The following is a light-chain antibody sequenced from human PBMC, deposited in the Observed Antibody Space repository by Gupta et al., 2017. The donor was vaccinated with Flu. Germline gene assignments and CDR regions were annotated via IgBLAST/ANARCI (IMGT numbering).Light chain of an antibody. Sequence: QSALTQPPSASGSPGQSVTISCTGTSSDVSGYNYVSWYQHHPGKAPKVIIYEVSKRPSGVPDRFSGSKSGNTASLTVSGLQAEDEADYYCSSYGGSNNFVVFGGGTKLTVL. V-gene: IGLV2-8*01. J-gene: IGLJ2*01. CDR2: EVS. CDR3: SSYGGSNNFVV. CDR1: SSDVSGYNY.